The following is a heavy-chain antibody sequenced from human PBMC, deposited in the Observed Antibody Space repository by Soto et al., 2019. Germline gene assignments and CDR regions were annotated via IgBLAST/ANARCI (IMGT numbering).Heavy chain of an antibody. Sequence: SQTLSLTCAISGDSVSNNSAAWNWIRQSPSRGLEWLGRTYYRSKWYNDYAVSVKSRITINPDTSKNQFSLQLNSVTPEDTAVCYCASGPSTIFGVSRYYFVSWGQGTLVTVTS. J-gene: IGHJ4*02. V-gene: IGHV6-1*01. D-gene: IGHD3-3*01. CDR1: GDSVSNNSAA. CDR3: ASGPSTIFGVSRYYFVS. CDR2: TYYRSKWYN.